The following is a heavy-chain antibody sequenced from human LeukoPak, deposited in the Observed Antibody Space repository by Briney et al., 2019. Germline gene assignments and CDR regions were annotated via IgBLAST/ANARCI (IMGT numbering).Heavy chain of an antibody. V-gene: IGHV1-2*02. CDR3: ATQRGSYRWGTDFDY. Sequence: GASVKVSCKASGYTFTGYYMHWVRQAPGQGLEWMGWINPNSGVTNYAQKFQGRVTMTRDTSISTAYMELSRLRSDDTAVYYCATQRGSYRWGTDFDYWGQGTLVTVSS. CDR2: INPNSGVT. J-gene: IGHJ4*02. D-gene: IGHD3-16*01. CDR1: GYTFTGYY.